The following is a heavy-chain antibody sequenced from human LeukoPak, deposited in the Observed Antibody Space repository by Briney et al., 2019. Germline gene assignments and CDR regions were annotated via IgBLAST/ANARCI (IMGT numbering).Heavy chain of an antibody. Sequence: SETLSLTCTVPGGSISSSSYYSGWIRQPPGNGLEWRGSIYYSGSTYYNPSLKSRVTISVDTSKNQFSLELSSVTAADTAVYYCARHSPLDSLGYSSSWYVNYYYYGMDVWGQGTTVTVSS. CDR3: ARHSPLDSLGYSSSWYVNYYYYGMDV. V-gene: IGHV4-39*01. J-gene: IGHJ6*02. CDR1: GGSISSSSYY. D-gene: IGHD6-13*01. CDR2: IYYSGST.